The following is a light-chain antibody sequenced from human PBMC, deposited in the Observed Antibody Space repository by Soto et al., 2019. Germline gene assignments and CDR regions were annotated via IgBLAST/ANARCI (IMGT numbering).Light chain of an antibody. J-gene: IGKJ5*01. V-gene: IGKV3-11*01. Sequence: EIVMTQSPATLSVTPGERATLSCRTSLSVSVYLDWYQQKPGQAPRLLISDASNRATGIPARFSGSGSGTDFTLTISSLETEDFAVYYCHQRQYCPPIPFGQVTRLA. CDR2: DAS. CDR3: HQRQYCPPIP. CDR1: LSVSVY.